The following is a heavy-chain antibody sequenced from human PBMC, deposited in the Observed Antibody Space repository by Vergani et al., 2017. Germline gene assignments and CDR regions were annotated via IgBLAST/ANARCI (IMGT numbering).Heavy chain of an antibody. D-gene: IGHD6-6*01. V-gene: IGHV3-23*04. Sequence: EVQLVESGGVVVQPGGSLRLSCAASGFTFDDYTMHWVRQAPGKGLEWVSAISGSGGSTYYADSVKGRFTISRDNSKNTLYLQMNSLRAEDTAVYYCAKASSSFRSGAFDYWGQGTLVTVSS. CDR1: GFTFDDYT. CDR3: AKASSSFRSGAFDY. J-gene: IGHJ4*02. CDR2: ISGSGGST.